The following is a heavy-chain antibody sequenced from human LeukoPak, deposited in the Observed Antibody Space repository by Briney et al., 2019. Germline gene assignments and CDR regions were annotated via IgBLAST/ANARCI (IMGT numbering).Heavy chain of an antibody. CDR3: ARVGCVSGSCTDFDS. D-gene: IGHD2-15*01. Sequence: GGSLRLSCPASGFTFSNYVMSWVRQAPGKGLEWVSAITGGSDSTYYADSVKGRFTISRDNSKNTLYLQMNSLRAEDTAVYFCARVGCVSGSCTDFDSWGQGTLVTVSS. V-gene: IGHV3-23*01. J-gene: IGHJ4*02. CDR1: GFTFSNYV. CDR2: ITGGSDST.